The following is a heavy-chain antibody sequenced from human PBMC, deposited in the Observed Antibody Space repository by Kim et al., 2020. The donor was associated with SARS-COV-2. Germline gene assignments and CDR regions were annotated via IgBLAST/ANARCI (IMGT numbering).Heavy chain of an antibody. CDR3: TTDQYYYGSGSYYY. J-gene: IGHJ4*02. D-gene: IGHD3-10*01. Sequence: APVKGRFTISRENSKNALYLQMNSLKTEDTAVYYCTTDQYYYGSGSYYYWGQGTLVTVSS. V-gene: IGHV3-15*01.